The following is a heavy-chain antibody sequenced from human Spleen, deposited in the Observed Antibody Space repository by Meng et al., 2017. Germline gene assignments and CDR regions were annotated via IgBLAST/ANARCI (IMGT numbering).Heavy chain of an antibody. CDR3: ARVDHYESFGYKPTYFFDY. D-gene: IGHD3-22*01. J-gene: IGHJ4*02. Sequence: QVELREAGAEVKKPGASVRVSCKASGYTFPGYYIHWVRQAPGQGLEWMGRMNPNTGGTNFAQKFQGRVTMTKDTSVSTAYMELSSLRSDDTAVYFCARVDHYESFGYKPTYFFDYWGQGTLVTVSS. CDR2: MNPNTGGT. CDR1: GYTFPGYY. V-gene: IGHV1-2*06.